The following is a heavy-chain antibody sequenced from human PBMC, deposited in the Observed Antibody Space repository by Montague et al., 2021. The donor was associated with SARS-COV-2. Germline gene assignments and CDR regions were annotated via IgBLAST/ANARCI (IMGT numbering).Heavy chain of an antibody. CDR3: ARGRIEVSMIVVVLTGASYYMDV. D-gene: IGHD3-22*01. V-gene: IGHV4-34*01. CDR1: GGSFSGHY. J-gene: IGHJ6*03. CDR2: INNSGST. Sequence: SETLSLTCAVYGGSFSGHYWGWIRQPPGKGLEWIGEINNSGSTNYNPSLKSRVTISVDTSKNQFSLKLHSVTAADTAVYYCARGRIEVSMIVVVLTGASYYMDVWGKGTTVTVPS.